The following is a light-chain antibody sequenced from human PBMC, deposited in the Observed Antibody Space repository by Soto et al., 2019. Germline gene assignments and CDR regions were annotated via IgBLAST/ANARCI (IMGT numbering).Light chain of an antibody. CDR1: QGIRND. Sequence: DIQITQSPSSLSASVGDRVTITCRASQGIRNDLGWYQQKPGKAPKLLIYKASSLESGVPSRFSGSGSGTEFTLTISSLQPDDFATYYCXXXNSYSPWTFGQGTKVDIK. V-gene: IGKV1-17*01. J-gene: IGKJ1*01. CDR2: KAS. CDR3: XXXNSYSPWT.